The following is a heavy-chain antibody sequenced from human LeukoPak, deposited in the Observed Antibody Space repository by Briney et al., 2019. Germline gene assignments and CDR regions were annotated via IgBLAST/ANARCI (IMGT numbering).Heavy chain of an antibody. CDR3: ARTYFYSFYMDV. D-gene: IGHD3-9*01. CDR2: IGQDGSEK. Sequence: GGSLRLSCAASGFTFSNYWLSRVRQAPGKGLEWVANIGQDGSEKYYVDSVKGRFTISRDNAKNSMYLQMNSLRAEDTAVYYCARTYFYSFYMDVWGKGTTVTVSS. CDR1: GFTFSNYW. V-gene: IGHV3-7*03. J-gene: IGHJ6*03.